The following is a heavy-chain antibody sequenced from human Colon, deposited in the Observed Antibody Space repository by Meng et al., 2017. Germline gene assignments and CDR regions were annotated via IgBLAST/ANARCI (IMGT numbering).Heavy chain of an antibody. D-gene: IGHD3-10*01. V-gene: IGHV3-11*01. CDR2: ISSHGGTI. J-gene: IGHJ4*02. Sequence: GESLKISCAASGFIFGDYYMTWIRQAPGKGLEWIAYISSHGGTIHYADSVKGRFTISRDNVNNSVSLQMTSLRVEDTAVYYCARNLVPDHWGQGTLVTVSS. CDR3: ARNLVPDH. CDR1: GFIFGDYY.